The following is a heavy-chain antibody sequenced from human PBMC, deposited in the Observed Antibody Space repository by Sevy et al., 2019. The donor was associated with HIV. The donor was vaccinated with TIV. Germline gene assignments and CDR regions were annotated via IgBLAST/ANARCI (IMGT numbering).Heavy chain of an antibody. V-gene: IGHV3-53*01. CDR1: GFTVSSNY. Sequence: LSLTCAASGFTVSSNYMSWVRQAPGKGLEWVSVIYSGGNTYYGDSVKGRFTISRDNSKNTLYLQMNNLRAEDTAGYYCARDSLNYYDSSGYGASGAFDIWGQGTMVTVSS. CDR3: ARDSLNYYDSSGYGASGAFDI. D-gene: IGHD3-22*01. J-gene: IGHJ3*02. CDR2: IYSGGNT.